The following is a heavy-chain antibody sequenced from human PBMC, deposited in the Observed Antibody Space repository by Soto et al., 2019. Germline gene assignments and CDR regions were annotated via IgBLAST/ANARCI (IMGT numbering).Heavy chain of an antibody. CDR3: ARENDPPADAYNFAF. J-gene: IGHJ4*02. V-gene: IGHV4-39*02. CDR2: IKYRGNT. CDR1: GDSISRNYY. D-gene: IGHD1-1*01. Sequence: QLQLQESGPGLLKPSETLSLTCTVSGDSISRNYYWGWFRQPPGKGLEWIGSIKYRGNTAYNPSLKSRLTIAIDTSKNQFSLMLSSVTAADTAMYYCARENDPPADAYNFAFWGQGISVTVSS.